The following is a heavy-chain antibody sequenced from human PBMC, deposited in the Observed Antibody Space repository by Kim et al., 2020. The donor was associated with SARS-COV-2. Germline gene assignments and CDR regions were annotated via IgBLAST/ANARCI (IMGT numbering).Heavy chain of an antibody. V-gene: IGHV4-59*13. CDR2: IYYSGST. Sequence: SETLSLTCTVSGGSISSYYWSWIRQPPGKGLEWIGYIYYSGSTNYNPSLKSRVTISVDTSKNQFSLKLSSVTAADTAVYYCARSAVTTSYYGMDVWGQGTTVTVSS. CDR1: GGSISSYY. D-gene: IGHD4-17*01. J-gene: IGHJ6*02. CDR3: ARSAVTTSYYGMDV.